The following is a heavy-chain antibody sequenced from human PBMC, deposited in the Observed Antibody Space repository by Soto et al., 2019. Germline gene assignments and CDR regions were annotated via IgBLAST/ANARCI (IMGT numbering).Heavy chain of an antibody. J-gene: IGHJ5*02. Sequence: QLQLQESGPGLGKPSETLSLTCTVSGGSISSSSYYWGWIRQPPGKGLEWIGSIYYSGSTYYNPSLKSRVTISVDTSKNQFSLKLSSVTAADTAVYYCARRGITGPRGEENWFDPWGQGTLVTVSS. V-gene: IGHV4-39*01. CDR3: ARRGITGPRGEENWFDP. CDR2: IYYSGST. D-gene: IGHD1-20*01. CDR1: GGSISSSSYY.